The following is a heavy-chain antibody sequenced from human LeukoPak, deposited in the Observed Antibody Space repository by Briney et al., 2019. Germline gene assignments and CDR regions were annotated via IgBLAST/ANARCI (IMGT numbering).Heavy chain of an antibody. CDR2: ISGSADGI. D-gene: IGHD6-19*01. CDR1: GLTFSNYG. Sequence: GGSLRLSCAASGLTFSNYGMTWVRQAPGKGLEWLSFISGSADGIYYADSVKGRFAISRDNSKNTLYLQMNSLRAADTAVYYCARDDAVAGGFLDYWGQGTLVTVSS. CDR3: ARDDAVAGGFLDY. J-gene: IGHJ4*02. V-gene: IGHV3-23*01.